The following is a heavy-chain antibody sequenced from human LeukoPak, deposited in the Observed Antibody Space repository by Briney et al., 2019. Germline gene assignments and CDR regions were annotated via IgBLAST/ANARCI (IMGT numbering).Heavy chain of an antibody. Sequence: ASVKVSCTASGGTFSSYAISWVRQAPGQGLGWMGRIIPILGIANYAQKFQGRVTITADKSTSTAYMELSSLRSEDTAVYYCASVLSGIAVAGSFDPWGQGTLVTVSS. J-gene: IGHJ5*02. V-gene: IGHV1-69*04. CDR3: ASVLSGIAVAGSFDP. CDR2: IIPILGIA. CDR1: GGTFSSYA. D-gene: IGHD6-19*01.